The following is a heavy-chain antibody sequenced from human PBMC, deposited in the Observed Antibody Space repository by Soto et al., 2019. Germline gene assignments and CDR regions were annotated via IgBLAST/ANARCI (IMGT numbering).Heavy chain of an antibody. Sequence: GGSLRLPCAASGFTFSNYWIDWVRQAPGKGLEWVANINQDGSDKYYVHSVRGRFTISRDNAKNSLDLQMDTLRAEDTAVYYCVRNRGYFALDYWGQGILVTVSS. CDR1: GFTFSNYW. CDR3: VRNRGYFALDY. CDR2: INQDGSDK. D-gene: IGHD5-12*01. J-gene: IGHJ4*02. V-gene: IGHV3-7*01.